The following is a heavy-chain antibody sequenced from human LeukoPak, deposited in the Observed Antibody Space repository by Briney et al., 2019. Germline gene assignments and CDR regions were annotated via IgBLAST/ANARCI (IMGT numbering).Heavy chain of an antibody. CDR1: GFTFSSYG. CDR2: IRYDGSNK. Sequence: GGSLRLSCAASGFTFSSYGMHWVRQAPGKGLEWVAFIRYDGSNKYYADSVKGRFTISRDNSKNTLYLQMNSLRAEDTAVYYCAREAPDTAMVGYWMDYYYYMDVWGKGTTVTISS. V-gene: IGHV3-30*02. J-gene: IGHJ6*03. CDR3: AREAPDTAMVGYWMDYYYYMDV. D-gene: IGHD5-18*01.